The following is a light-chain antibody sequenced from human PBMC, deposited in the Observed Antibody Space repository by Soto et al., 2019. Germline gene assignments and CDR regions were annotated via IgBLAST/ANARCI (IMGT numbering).Light chain of an antibody. CDR1: SGSVSTGYH. CDR3: LLYLGGGSYV. J-gene: IGLJ1*01. CDR2: NTN. V-gene: IGLV8-61*01. Sequence: QAVVTQDPSFSVSPGGTVTLTCGLTSGSVSTGYHPSWYQQTPGQPPRTLIYNTNIRSSGVPGRFSGSILGNKAALTIAGAQADDESDYYCLLYLGGGSYVFGTGTKLTVL.